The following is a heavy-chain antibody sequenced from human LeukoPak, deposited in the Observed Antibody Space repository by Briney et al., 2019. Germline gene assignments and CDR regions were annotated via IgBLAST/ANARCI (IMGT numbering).Heavy chain of an antibody. D-gene: IGHD6-13*01. J-gene: IGHJ4*02. CDR1: GFTFSSYA. V-gene: IGHV3-23*01. CDR3: AKGSNSSSCFDY. Sequence: GGSLRLSCAASGFTFSSYAMSWVRQAPGKGLEWVSAISGSGGSTYYADSVKGRFTISRDNSKNTLYLQMNSLRAEDTAVYYGAKGSNSSSCFDYWAREPWSPSPQ. CDR2: ISGSGGST.